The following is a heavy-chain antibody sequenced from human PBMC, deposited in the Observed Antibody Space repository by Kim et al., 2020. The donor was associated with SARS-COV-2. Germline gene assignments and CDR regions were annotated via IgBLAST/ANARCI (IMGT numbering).Heavy chain of an antibody. CDR1: GFSLSTRGMC. CDR3: ARDNNGPNGDRYGMDV. J-gene: IGHJ6*02. D-gene: IGHD4-17*01. CDR2: IDWEDDK. V-gene: IGHV2-70*01. Sequence: SGPTLVNPTQTLTLTCSFSGFSLSTRGMCVTWIRQSPGKALEWLALIDWEDDKYYSPSLNNRLTIYKDSSKNQVVFTMTNMDPVDTATYYCARDNNGPNGDRYGMDVWGQGTTVTVSS.